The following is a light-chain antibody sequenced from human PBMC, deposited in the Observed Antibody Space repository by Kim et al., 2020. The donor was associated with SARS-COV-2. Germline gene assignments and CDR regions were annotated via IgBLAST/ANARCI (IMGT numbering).Light chain of an antibody. CDR3: QQYGDSPRWT. V-gene: IGKV3-20*01. Sequence: DIVLTQSPDTLSLSSGERATLSCRASQTVRDGYLAWYQQRPGQAPRLLIYTASNRAIGVPDRFSGNGSGTDFTLTITGLEPEDSAVYYCQQYGDSPRWTFGRGTKVDIK. CDR1: QTVRDGY. CDR2: TAS. J-gene: IGKJ1*01.